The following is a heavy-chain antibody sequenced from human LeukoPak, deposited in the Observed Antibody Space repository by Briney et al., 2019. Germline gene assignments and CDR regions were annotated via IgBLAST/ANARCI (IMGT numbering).Heavy chain of an antibody. CDR1: GFTFSDYG. Sequence: GRPLRLSCAASGFTFSDYGMNWVRQAPGKGLEWVSYIPSSSSTKYYADSVKGRFTISRDNDNNSLYLQMNALTDEDTAVYYCARTRRNGMDVWGQGTTVTVSS. J-gene: IGHJ6*02. CDR3: ARTRRNGMDV. V-gene: IGHV3-48*02. CDR2: IPSSSSTK.